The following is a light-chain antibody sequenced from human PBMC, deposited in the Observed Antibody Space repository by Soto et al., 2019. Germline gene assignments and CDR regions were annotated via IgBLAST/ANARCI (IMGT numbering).Light chain of an antibody. Sequence: QSALTQPASVSGSPGQSITISCTGTSSDVGGYNYVSWYQQHPGKAPKLMIYDVSNRPSGVSNRFSGSKSGNTASLAFSGLQAEDEADYYCSLSKVFGTGTKVTVL. J-gene: IGLJ1*01. CDR1: SSDVGGYNY. CDR3: SLSKV. V-gene: IGLV2-14*01. CDR2: DVS.